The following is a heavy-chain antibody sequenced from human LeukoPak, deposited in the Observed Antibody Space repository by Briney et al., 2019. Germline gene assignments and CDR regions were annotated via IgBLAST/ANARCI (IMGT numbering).Heavy chain of an antibody. V-gene: IGHV4-39*01. CDR3: AMPYALAARRANDAFDI. J-gene: IGHJ3*02. CDR2: IYYSGST. Sequence: SETLSLTCTVSGGSISSSSYYWGWIRQPPGKGLEWIGSIYYSGSTYYNPSLKSRVTISVDTSKNQFSLKLSSVTAADTAVYYCAMPYALAARRANDAFDIWGQGTMVTVSS. CDR1: GGSISSSSYY. D-gene: IGHD6-6*01.